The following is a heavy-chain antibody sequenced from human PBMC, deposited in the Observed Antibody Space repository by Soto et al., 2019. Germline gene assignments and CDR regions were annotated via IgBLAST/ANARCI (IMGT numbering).Heavy chain of an antibody. CDR1: GFTFSGYA. V-gene: IGHV3-23*01. CDR2: ISGSGIKT. D-gene: IGHD3-16*01. CDR3: ARGWAHFDY. J-gene: IGHJ4*02. Sequence: GGSLRLSCAASGFTFSGYAMSWVRQAPGKGLEWVSAISGSGIKTYYADSVKGRFTVSRDNAKNSLYLQMNSLRAEDTAVYYCARGWAHFDYWGQGTLVTVSS.